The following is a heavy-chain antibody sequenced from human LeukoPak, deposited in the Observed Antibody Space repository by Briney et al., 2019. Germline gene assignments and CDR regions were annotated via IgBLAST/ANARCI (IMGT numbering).Heavy chain of an antibody. CDR2: VYYSGST. V-gene: IGHV4-59*08. Sequence: SETLSLTCSVSGGSTSGYFWTWIRQSPGKGPEWIGYVYYSGSTSYSPSFESRVTISVDTSKNQFSLNLKSVTAADTAVYYCARKGITGTTLDYWGQGTLVTVSS. J-gene: IGHJ4*02. CDR3: ARKGITGTTLDY. CDR1: GGSTSGYF. D-gene: IGHD1-7*01.